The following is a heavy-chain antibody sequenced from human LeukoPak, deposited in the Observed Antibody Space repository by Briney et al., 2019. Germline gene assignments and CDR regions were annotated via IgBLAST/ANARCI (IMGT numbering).Heavy chain of an antibody. J-gene: IGHJ5*02. CDR1: GASISTYY. D-gene: IGHD4-17*01. CDR3: VRVLDEDVDYGDYVPWFDP. Sequence: SETLSLTCTVSGASISTYYWSWIRQPPGKGLEWIGYIYYSGGTKYNPALQSRGSISVDTSKNRFSLKLSSVTAADTAIYYCVRVLDEDVDYGDYVPWFDPWGQGTLVTVSS. V-gene: IGHV4-59*01. CDR2: IYYSGGT.